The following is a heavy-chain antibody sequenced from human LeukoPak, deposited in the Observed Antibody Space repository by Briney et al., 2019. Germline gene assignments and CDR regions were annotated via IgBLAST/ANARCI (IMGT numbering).Heavy chain of an antibody. V-gene: IGHV3-30*02. Sequence: PGRSLRLSCAASGFTFSSYGMHWVRQAPGKGLEWVAFIRYDGSNKYYADSVKGRFTISRDNSKNTLYLQMNSLRAEDTAVYYCAKGWFGEYTIDYWGQGTLVTVSS. D-gene: IGHD3-10*01. J-gene: IGHJ4*02. CDR2: IRYDGSNK. CDR1: GFTFSSYG. CDR3: AKGWFGEYTIDY.